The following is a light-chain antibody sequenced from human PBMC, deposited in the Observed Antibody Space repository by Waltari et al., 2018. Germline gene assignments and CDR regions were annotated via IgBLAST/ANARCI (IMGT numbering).Light chain of an antibody. CDR2: DNT. Sequence: QYRLTQPPSVSGAPGQRVTISCTCSSSDIGSFGVIWYHHRPGSVPRLLIYDNTHRPSAVPDRFTASKSATSASLDIAGLQPDDEADYYCQSYDNAWRGSVLIGGGTRLTVL. CDR1: SSDIGSFG. V-gene: IGLV1-40*01. J-gene: IGLJ2*01. CDR3: QSYDNAWRGSVL.